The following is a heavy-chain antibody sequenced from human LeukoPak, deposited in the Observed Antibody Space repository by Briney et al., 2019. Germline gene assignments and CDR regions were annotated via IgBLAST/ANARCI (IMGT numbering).Heavy chain of an antibody. Sequence: GGSLRLSCAASGFTVGNNYMSWVRQAPGEGLEWVSVIYSDGSTYYADSVKARLTISRDNSKNTLYLQMNSLRADDTAVYYCARDPGGGPTHGYWGQGTPVTVSS. CDR1: GFTVGNNY. CDR2: IYSDGST. D-gene: IGHD1-26*01. V-gene: IGHV3-66*02. J-gene: IGHJ4*02. CDR3: ARDPGGGPTHGY.